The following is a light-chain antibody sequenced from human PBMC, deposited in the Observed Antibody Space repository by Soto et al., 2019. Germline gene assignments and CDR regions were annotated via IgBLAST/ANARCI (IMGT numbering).Light chain of an antibody. CDR2: EVT. J-gene: IGLJ2*01. Sequence: QSALTQPASLSGSPGQSITISCTGTSSDVGGYKYVSWYQQHPGKAPKLLIYEVTYRPSGVSNRFSGSKSGNTASLTISGLQAEDEADYYCSSYTTSSTLEGVVFGGGTKVTVL. CDR1: SSDVGGYKY. CDR3: SSYTTSSTLEGVV. V-gene: IGLV2-14*01.